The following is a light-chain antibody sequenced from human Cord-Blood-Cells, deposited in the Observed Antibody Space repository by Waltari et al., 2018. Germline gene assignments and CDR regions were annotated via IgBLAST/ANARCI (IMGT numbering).Light chain of an antibody. Sequence: EIVMTQSPATLSVSPGERATLSCRASQSVSSNLAWYQQKPGQAPRLLIYGASTRATGIPARFSGSGSGTEFTRTISILQSEDVAVYYCQQYNNWPPYTFGQGTKLEIK. CDR3: QQYNNWPPYT. CDR1: QSVSSN. J-gene: IGKJ2*01. V-gene: IGKV3-15*01. CDR2: GAS.